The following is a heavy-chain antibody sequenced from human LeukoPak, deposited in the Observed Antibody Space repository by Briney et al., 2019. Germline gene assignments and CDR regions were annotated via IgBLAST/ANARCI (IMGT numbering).Heavy chain of an antibody. CDR2: IYYSGST. CDR1: GGSISSYY. Sequence: PSETLSLTCTVSGGSISSYYWGWIRQPPGKGLEWIGYIYYSGSTNYNPSLKSRVTISVDTSKNQFSLNLSSVTAADTAVYYCARGTVTTEYFDYWGQGTLVTVSS. D-gene: IGHD4-17*01. V-gene: IGHV4-59*01. CDR3: ARGTVTTEYFDY. J-gene: IGHJ4*02.